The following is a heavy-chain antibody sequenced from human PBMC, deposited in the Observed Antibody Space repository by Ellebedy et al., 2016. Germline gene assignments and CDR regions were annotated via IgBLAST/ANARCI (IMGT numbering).Heavy chain of an antibody. CDR1: GFRFSDYW. V-gene: IGHV3-74*01. Sequence: GESLKISCAASGFRFSDYWMHWVRQAPGKGLVWVARITGDGSATTHADSGKGRFTISRDNAKNTLSLQMSSLRAEDTAVYYCARGGLVGAFDLWGQGILVTVSS. CDR2: ITGDGSAT. CDR3: ARGGLVGAFDL. D-gene: IGHD1-26*01. J-gene: IGHJ4*02.